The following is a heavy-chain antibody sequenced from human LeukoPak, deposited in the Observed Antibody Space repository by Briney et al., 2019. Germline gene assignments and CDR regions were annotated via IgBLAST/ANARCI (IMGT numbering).Heavy chain of an antibody. CDR1: GYTFTSYA. Sequence: ASVKVSCKASGYTFTSYAMHWVRQAPGQRLEWMGWINAGNGNTKYSQKFQGRVTITRDTSASTAYMELSSLRSEDTAVYYCARDRVLLWFGESRTWFDPWGQGTLVTVSS. CDR3: ARDRVLLWFGESRTWFDP. J-gene: IGHJ5*02. CDR2: INAGNGNT. D-gene: IGHD3-10*01. V-gene: IGHV1-3*01.